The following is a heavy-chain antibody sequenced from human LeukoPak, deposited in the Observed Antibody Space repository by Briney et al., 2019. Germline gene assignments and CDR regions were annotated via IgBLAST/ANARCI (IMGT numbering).Heavy chain of an antibody. J-gene: IGHJ4*02. D-gene: IGHD6-13*01. CDR1: GFTFSSYA. CDR2: ISGSGGST. V-gene: IGHV3-23*01. Sequence: GGSLRLSCAASGFTFSSYAMSWVRQAPGRGLEWVSAISGSGGSTYYADSVKGRFTISRDNSKNTLYLQMNSLRAEDTAVYYCAKDHSSSWYTLWDYWGQGTLVTVSS. CDR3: AKDHSSSWYTLWDY.